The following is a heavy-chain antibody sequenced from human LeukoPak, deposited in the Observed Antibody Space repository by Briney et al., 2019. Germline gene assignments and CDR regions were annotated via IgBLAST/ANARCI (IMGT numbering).Heavy chain of an antibody. V-gene: IGHV1-8*03. J-gene: IGHJ5*02. CDR2: MNPNSGNT. D-gene: IGHD1-26*01. CDR1: GYTFTSYG. Sequence: ASVKVSCKASGYTFTSYGISWVRQATGQGLEWMGWMNPNSGNTGYAQKFQGRVTITRNTSISTAYMELSSLRSEDTAVYYCARRRSSWGARGINWFDPWGQGTLVTVSS. CDR3: ARRRSSWGARGINWFDP.